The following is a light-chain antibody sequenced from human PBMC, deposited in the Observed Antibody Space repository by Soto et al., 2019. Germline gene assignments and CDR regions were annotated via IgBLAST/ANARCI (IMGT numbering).Light chain of an antibody. CDR3: QSFDLSQTWV. Sequence: QSVLTQPPSVSGAPGQRVTISCTGGSSNIGAPYNVHWYQQLPGTAPKLLIYGNTNRPSGVPDRFSGSKSGTSASLAITGLQPEDEADYYCQSFDLSQTWVFGGGPKLTVL. V-gene: IGLV1-40*01. CDR1: SSNIGAPYN. J-gene: IGLJ3*02. CDR2: GNT.